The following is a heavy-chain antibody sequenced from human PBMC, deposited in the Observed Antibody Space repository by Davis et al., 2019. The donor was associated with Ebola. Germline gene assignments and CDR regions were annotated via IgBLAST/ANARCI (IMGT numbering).Heavy chain of an antibody. CDR3: ASMTTHDY. J-gene: IGHJ4*02. D-gene: IGHD4-11*01. V-gene: IGHV3-48*03. Sequence: LSLTCAASGSTFSSYAMSWVRQAPGKGLEWVSYISSSGSTIYYADSVKGRFTISRDNAKNSLYLQMNSLRAEDTAVYYCASMTTHDYWGQGTLVTVSS. CDR2: ISSSGSTI. CDR1: GSTFSSYA.